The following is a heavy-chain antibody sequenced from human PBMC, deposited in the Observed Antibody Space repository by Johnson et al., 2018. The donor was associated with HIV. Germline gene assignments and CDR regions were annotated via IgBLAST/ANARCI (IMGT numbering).Heavy chain of an antibody. Sequence: QVQLVESGGGLVQPGGSLRLSCAASGFTFSSYAMHWVRQAPGKGLEWVAVISYDGRNKYYADSVKGRFTISRDNSKNTLYLQMNSLRAEDTAVYYCAKDRGTGIARDAFDMWGQGTMVTVS. V-gene: IGHV3-30*04. CDR1: GFTFSSYA. D-gene: IGHD6-13*01. J-gene: IGHJ3*02. CDR3: AKDRGTGIARDAFDM. CDR2: ISYDGRNK.